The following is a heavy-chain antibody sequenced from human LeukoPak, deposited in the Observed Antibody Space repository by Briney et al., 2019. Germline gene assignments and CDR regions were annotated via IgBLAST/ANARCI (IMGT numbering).Heavy chain of an antibody. CDR3: ARALLWFGREFDY. CDR2: IYTSGST. J-gene: IGHJ4*02. D-gene: IGHD3-10*01. CDR1: GGFISSGSYY. V-gene: IGHV4-61*02. Sequence: PSQTLSLTCTVSGGFISSGSYYWSWIRQPAGKGLEWIGRIYTSGSTNYNPSLKSRVTISVDTSKNQFSLKLSSVTAADTAVYYCARALLWFGREFDYWGQGTLVTVSS.